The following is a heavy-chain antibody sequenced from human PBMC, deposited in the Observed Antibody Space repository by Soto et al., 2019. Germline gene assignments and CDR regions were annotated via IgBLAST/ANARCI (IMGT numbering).Heavy chain of an antibody. V-gene: IGHV4-31*03. CDR1: GGSISSGGDY. D-gene: IGHD3-3*01. Sequence: QVQLQESGPGLVKPSQTLSLTCTVSGGSISSGGDYWSWIRQHPGKGLEWIGYIYYSGSTYYNPSLNSRVTISVDTSKNQFSLKRSSVTAADTAVYYCARVVGLDFWSGYSNWFDPWGQGTLVTVSS. CDR2: IYYSGST. CDR3: ARVVGLDFWSGYSNWFDP. J-gene: IGHJ5*02.